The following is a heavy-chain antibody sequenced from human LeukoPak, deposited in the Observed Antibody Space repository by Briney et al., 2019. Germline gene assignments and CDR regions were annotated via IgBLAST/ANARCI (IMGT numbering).Heavy chain of an antibody. CDR1: GYTFTTYG. V-gene: IGHV1-18*01. J-gene: IGHJ6*03. CDR2: ISPYNGNT. D-gene: IGHD4-23*01. Sequence: ASVKVSCKASGYTFTTYGLSWVRQAPGQGLEWMGWISPYNGNTNYAQTFQGRVAMTTDTSTNTAYLELGSLRSDDTAIYYCARDLGGNGGTYYYFYYMDVWGKGTTVTISS. CDR3: ARDLGGNGGTYYYFYYMDV.